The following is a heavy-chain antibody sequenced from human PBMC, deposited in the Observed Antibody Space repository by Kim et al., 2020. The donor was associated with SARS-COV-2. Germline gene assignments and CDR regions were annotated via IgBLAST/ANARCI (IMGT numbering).Heavy chain of an antibody. Sequence: ETLSLTCAVTGGSISSSFNYWGWIRQPPGKGLEWIGSVYHSGTTYDSPSLKSRVTVSVDTSKNEFSLKVTSVTAADTAVYFCARLPHDSSGYVDCWGQGVLVTVS. CDR2: VYHSGTT. D-gene: IGHD3-22*01. J-gene: IGHJ4*02. CDR1: GGSISSSFNY. V-gene: IGHV4-39*01. CDR3: ARLPHDSSGYVDC.